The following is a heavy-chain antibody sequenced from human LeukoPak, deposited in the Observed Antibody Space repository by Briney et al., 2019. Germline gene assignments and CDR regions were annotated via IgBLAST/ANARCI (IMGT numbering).Heavy chain of an antibody. D-gene: IGHD3-3*01. CDR3: AKANYDGGFDY. CDR2: ISGSGGST. V-gene: IGHV3-23*01. J-gene: IGHJ4*02. CDR1: GFTFSSYS. Sequence: SGGSLRLSCAASGFTFSSYSMNWVRQAPGKGLEWVSAISGSGGSTYYADSVKGRFTISRDNSKNTLYLQMNSLRAEDTAVYYCAKANYDGGFDYWGQGTLVTVSS.